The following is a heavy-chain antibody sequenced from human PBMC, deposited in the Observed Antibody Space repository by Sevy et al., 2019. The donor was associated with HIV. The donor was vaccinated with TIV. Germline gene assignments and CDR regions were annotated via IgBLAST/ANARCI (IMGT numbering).Heavy chain of an antibody. J-gene: IGHJ4*02. CDR3: ARLYPCGGACYYFDY. D-gene: IGHD2-21*02. CDR1: GGTFSTYI. V-gene: IGHV1-69*13. Sequence: ASVKVSCKASGGTFSTYIISWVRQAPGQRLEWMGGMIASAGNANYAQNFQGRVTFAADESTSTAYMQMSSLRSEDTAIYYCARLYPCGGACYYFDYWGQGTLVTVSS. CDR2: MIASAGNA.